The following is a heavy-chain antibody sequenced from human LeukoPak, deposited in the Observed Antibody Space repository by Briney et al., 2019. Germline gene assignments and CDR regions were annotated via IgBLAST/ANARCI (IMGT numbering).Heavy chain of an antibody. CDR3: ARDAYNWNTDAFDI. J-gene: IGHJ3*02. V-gene: IGHV1-18*01. CDR1: GYTFTSYD. CDR2: ISAYNGNT. D-gene: IGHD1/OR15-1a*01. Sequence: ASVKVSCKASGYTFTSYDINWVRQATGQGLEWMGWISAYNGNTNYAQKLQGRVTMTTDTSTSTAYMELRSLRSDDTAVYYCARDAYNWNTDAFDIWGQGTMVTVSS.